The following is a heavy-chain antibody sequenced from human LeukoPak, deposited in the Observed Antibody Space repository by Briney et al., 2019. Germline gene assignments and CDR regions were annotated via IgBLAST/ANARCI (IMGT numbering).Heavy chain of an antibody. D-gene: IGHD3-3*01. CDR2: FDVEDGEI. CDR1: GYTLTQLS. J-gene: IGHJ3*02. V-gene: IGHV1-24*01. Sequence: ASVKVSCKVSGYTLTQLSVHWVRQAPGKGLEWKGGFDVEDGEIIYAQKFQGRVTMTEDTSTDTAYMELSSLRSEDTAVYYCATNRQIMILGVVIMPAFDIWGQGTMVTVSS. CDR3: ATNRQIMILGVVIMPAFDI.